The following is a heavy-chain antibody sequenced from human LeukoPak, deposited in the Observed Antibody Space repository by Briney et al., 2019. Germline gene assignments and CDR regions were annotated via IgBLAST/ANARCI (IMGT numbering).Heavy chain of an antibody. V-gene: IGHV1-18*01. Sequence: ASVKVSCKASGYTFTSYGISWVRQAPGQGLERMGWISAYNGNTNYAQKLQGRVTMTTDTSTSTAYMELRSLRSDDTAVYYCARPRRIPGIAAAGVSNWFDPWGQGTLVTVSS. J-gene: IGHJ5*02. CDR1: GYTFTSYG. D-gene: IGHD6-13*01. CDR2: ISAYNGNT. CDR3: ARPRRIPGIAAAGVSNWFDP.